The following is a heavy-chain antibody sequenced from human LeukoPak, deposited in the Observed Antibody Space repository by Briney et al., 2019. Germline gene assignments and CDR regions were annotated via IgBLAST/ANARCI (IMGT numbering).Heavy chain of an antibody. V-gene: IGHV4-59*01. CDR2: IYYSGSI. J-gene: IGHJ4*02. Sequence: PSETLSLTCTVSGGSISSYYWSWIRQPPGKGLEWIGYIYYSGSINYNPSLKSRVTMSVDTSKNQFSLKLSSVTAADTAVYYCARGRSYFDYWGQGTLVTVSS. CDR1: GGSISSYY. CDR3: ARGRSYFDY.